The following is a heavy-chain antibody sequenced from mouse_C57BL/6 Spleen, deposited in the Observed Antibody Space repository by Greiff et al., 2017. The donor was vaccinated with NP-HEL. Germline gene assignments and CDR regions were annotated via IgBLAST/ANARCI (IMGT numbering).Heavy chain of an antibody. CDR2: ISDGGSYT. J-gene: IGHJ2*01. CDR3: ARDQDDYFDY. D-gene: IGHD2-3*01. V-gene: IGHV5-4*01. CDR1: GFTFSSYA. Sequence: VQLKESGGGLVKPGGSLKLSCAASGFTFSSYAMSWVRQTPEKRLEWVATISDGGSYTYYPDNVKGRFTISRDNAKNNLYLQMSHLKSEDTAMYYCARDQDDYFDYWGQGTTLTVSS.